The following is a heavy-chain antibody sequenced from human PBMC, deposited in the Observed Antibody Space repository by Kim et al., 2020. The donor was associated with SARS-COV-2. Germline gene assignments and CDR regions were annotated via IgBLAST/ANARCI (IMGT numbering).Heavy chain of an antibody. CDR3: ARDSAFYYGSGSYPTVDYGMDG. J-gene: IGHJ6*02. CDR2: INTNTGNP. D-gene: IGHD3-10*01. V-gene: IGHV7-4-1*02. CDR1: GYTFTSYA. Sequence: ASVKVSCKASGYTFTSYAMNWVRQAPGQGLEWMGWINTNTGNPTYAQGFTGRFVFSLDTSVSTAYLQISSLKAEDTAVYYCARDSAFYYGSGSYPTVDYGMDGWGQGTTVTVSS.